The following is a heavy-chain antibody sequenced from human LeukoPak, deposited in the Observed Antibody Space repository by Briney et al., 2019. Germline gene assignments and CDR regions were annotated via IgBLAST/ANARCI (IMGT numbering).Heavy chain of an antibody. CDR2: ISGSGGST. J-gene: IGHJ5*02. V-gene: IGHV3-23*01. D-gene: IGHD3-22*01. CDR3: AKGSYYYDSSGYYYL. Sequence: GGSLRLSCAASGFTFSSYAMSWVRQAPGKGLEWVSAISGSGGSTYYADSVKGRFTISRDNSKNTLYLQMNSLRAEDTAVYYCAKGSYYYDSSGYYYLWGQGTLVTVSS. CDR1: GFTFSSYA.